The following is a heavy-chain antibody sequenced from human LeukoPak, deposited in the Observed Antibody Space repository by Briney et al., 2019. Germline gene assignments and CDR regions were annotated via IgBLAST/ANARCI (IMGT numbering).Heavy chain of an antibody. D-gene: IGHD2-21*02. CDR1: GFTFSSYA. Sequence: GGSLRLSCAASGFTFSSYAMSWVRQAPGKGLEWVSAISGSGGSTYYADSVKGRFTISRDNSKNTLYLQMNSLRAEDTAVYYCAKGESYCGGDCYRPQDYWGQGTLVTVSS. J-gene: IGHJ4*02. V-gene: IGHV3-23*01. CDR2: ISGSGGST. CDR3: AKGESYCGGDCYRPQDY.